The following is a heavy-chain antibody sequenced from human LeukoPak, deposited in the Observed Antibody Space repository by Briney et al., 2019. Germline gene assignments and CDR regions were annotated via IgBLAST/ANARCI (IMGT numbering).Heavy chain of an antibody. J-gene: IGHJ4*02. CDR2: IFYSGST. D-gene: IGHD3-9*01. CDR3: AREYYDILTGHGGLFDY. CDR1: GGSVSSGSYY. V-gene: IGHV4-61*01. Sequence: PSETLSLTCTVSGGSVSSGSYYWSWIRQPPGKGLEWIGYIFYSGSTSYNPSLKSRVTISIDTSKNQFSLKLSSVTAADTAVYYCAREYYDILTGHGGLFDYWGQGTLVTVSS.